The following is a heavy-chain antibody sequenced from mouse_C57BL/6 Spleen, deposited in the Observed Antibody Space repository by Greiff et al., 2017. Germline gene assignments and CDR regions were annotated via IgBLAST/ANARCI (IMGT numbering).Heavy chain of an antibody. Sequence: EVQGVESGAELVRPGSSVKMSCKTSGYTFTSYGINWVKQRPGQGLEWIGYIYIGNGYTEYNEKFKGKATLTSDTSSSTAYMQLSSLTSEDSAIYFCARRRSYGNGRYYFDYWGQGTTLTVSS. CDR2: IYIGNGYT. V-gene: IGHV1-58*01. J-gene: IGHJ2*01. CDR3: ARRRSYGNGRYYFDY. CDR1: GYTFTSYG. D-gene: IGHD2-1*01.